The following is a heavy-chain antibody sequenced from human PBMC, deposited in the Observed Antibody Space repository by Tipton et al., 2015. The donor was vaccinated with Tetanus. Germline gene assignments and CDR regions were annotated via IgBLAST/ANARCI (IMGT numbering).Heavy chain of an antibody. Sequence: TLSLTCTVSGGSISSSSYFWGWIRQPPGKGLEWIGSIYYSGSTYYNPSLKRRVTISVDTSKNQFSLKLSSVTAADTAVYYCARPGGSSWYTHYLDYWGQGTLVTVSS. J-gene: IGHJ4*02. CDR1: GGSISSSSYF. CDR3: ARPGGSSWYTHYLDY. D-gene: IGHD6-13*01. V-gene: IGHV4-39*01. CDR2: IYYSGST.